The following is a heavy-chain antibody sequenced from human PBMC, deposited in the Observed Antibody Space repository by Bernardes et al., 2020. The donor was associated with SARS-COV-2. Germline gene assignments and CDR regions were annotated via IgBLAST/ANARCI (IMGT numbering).Heavy chain of an antibody. D-gene: IGHD2-21*02. V-gene: IGHV1-2*02. CDR2: INPNSGGT. J-gene: IGHJ6*02. CDR3: ARFRHIVVVTAIPSFAGMDV. CDR1: GYTFTGYY. Sequence: ASVKVSCKASGYTFTGYYMHWVRQAPGQGLEWMGWINPNSGGTNYAQKFQGRVTMTRDTSISTAYMELSRLRSDDTAVYYCARFRHIVVVTAIPSFAGMDVWGQGTTVTVSS.